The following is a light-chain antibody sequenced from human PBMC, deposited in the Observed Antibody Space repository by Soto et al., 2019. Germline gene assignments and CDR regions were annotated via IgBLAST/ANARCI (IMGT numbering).Light chain of an antibody. V-gene: IGLV1-44*01. J-gene: IGLJ3*02. Sequence: QSVLTQPPSLSGTPGQRVTIFCSGSNSNIGRYSVNWYQHFPGTAPKILIYSDDERPSGVPDRFCGSKSGTSASLAISGLQSEDEAEYYCAAWDDNLNGPLFGGGTKLTVL. CDR2: SDD. CDR3: AAWDDNLNGPL. CDR1: NSNIGRYS.